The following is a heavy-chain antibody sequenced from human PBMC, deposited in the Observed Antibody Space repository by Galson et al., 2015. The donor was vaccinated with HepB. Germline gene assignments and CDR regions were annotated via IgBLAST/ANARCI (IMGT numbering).Heavy chain of an antibody. CDR2: IIPIFGTA. D-gene: IGHD6-19*01. Sequence: SVKVSCKASGGTFSSYAISWVRQAPGQGLEWMGGIIPIFGTANYAQKFQGRVTITADESTSTAYMELSSLRSEDTAVYYCARARYGIAVAGAFDYWGQGTLVTVSS. V-gene: IGHV1-69*13. J-gene: IGHJ4*02. CDR1: GGTFSSYA. CDR3: ARARYGIAVAGAFDY.